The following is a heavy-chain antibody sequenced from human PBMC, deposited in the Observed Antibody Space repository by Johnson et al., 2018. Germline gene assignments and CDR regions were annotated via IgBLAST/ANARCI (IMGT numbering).Heavy chain of an antibody. D-gene: IGHD2-15*01. CDR1: GGTFSSYA. Sequence: QVQLVQSGAEVKKPGSSVKVSCKASGGTFSSYAISWVRQAPGQGLEWMGGIIPIFGTADYAQRFQGRVTITADESTSTAYMELSSLRSEDTAVYFCARAAEVGPRDAVDIWGQGTMVTVSS. J-gene: IGHJ3*02. V-gene: IGHV1-69*12. CDR2: IIPIFGTA. CDR3: ARAAEVGPRDAVDI.